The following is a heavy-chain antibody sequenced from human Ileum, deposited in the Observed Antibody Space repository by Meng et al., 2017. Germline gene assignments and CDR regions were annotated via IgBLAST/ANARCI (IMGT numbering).Heavy chain of an antibody. Sequence: VQLQQSGPGLVMHSQTLSLPCAISGDSVSSNSAAWNWIRQSPSRGLEWLGRTYYRSKWYNNYAVSVRSRISINPDTSKNQFSLQLNSVTPEDTAVYYCARDGGAAPDYFDYWGQGTLVTVSS. V-gene: IGHV6-1*01. CDR3: ARDGGAAPDYFDY. CDR2: TYYRSKWYN. D-gene: IGHD3-16*01. J-gene: IGHJ4*02. CDR1: GDSVSSNSAA.